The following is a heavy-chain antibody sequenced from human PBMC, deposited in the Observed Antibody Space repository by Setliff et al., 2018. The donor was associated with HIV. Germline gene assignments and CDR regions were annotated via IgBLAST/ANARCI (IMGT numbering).Heavy chain of an antibody. CDR2: IDPSGTRT. Sequence: PGGSLRLSCIASEFTLSGYSMSWVRQAPGKGLEWVSAIDPSGTRTYYADSVKGRFTISRDNSKNTLYLQMNSLRAEDTAVYYCTRRYCTSTSCSSPYDYWGRGTLVTVS. V-gene: IGHV3-23*01. J-gene: IGHJ4*02. CDR3: TRRYCTSTSCSSPYDY. CDR1: EFTLSGYS. D-gene: IGHD2-2*01.